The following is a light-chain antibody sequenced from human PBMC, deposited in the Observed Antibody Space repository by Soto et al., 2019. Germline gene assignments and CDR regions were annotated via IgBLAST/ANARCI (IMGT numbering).Light chain of an antibody. CDR3: NSYAGSNNLRYV. CDR2: EVS. Sequence: QSVLTQPPSASGSPGQSVTISCTGTSSDVGGYNYVSWYQQHPGKAPKLMIYEVSKRPSGVPDRFSGSKSGNTASLTVSGLQAEDEADYYCNSYAGSNNLRYVFGTGTKVTVL. V-gene: IGLV2-8*01. CDR1: SSDVGGYNY. J-gene: IGLJ1*01.